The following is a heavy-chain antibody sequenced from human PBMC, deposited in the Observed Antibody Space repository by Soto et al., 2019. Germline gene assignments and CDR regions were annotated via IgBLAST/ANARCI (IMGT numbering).Heavy chain of an antibody. D-gene: IGHD2-15*01. CDR3: ARVVVIAATPSWFDP. CDR1: GGSISSGAYF. CDR2: IHYTGST. Sequence: SGTLSLTCTVSGGSISSGAYFWSWIRQSPGKGLEWIGDIHYTGSTYYNPSLKSRVTFSVDTSKDQFSLRLTSVTAADTAVYYCARVVVIAATPSWFDPWGQGTLVTVSS. J-gene: IGHJ5*02. V-gene: IGHV4-30-4*01.